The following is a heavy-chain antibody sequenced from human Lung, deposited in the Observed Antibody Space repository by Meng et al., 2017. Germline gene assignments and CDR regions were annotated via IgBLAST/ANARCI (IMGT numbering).Heavy chain of an antibody. CDR2: INHSGST. Sequence: SETLSLTCAIYGGSFSGYYWSWIRQPPGKGLEWIGEINHSGSTNYNPSLKSRVTISVDTSKNQFSLKLSSVTAADTAVYYCASYLPREYYFDYWGQGTLVTVSS. J-gene: IGHJ4*02. CDR1: GGSFSGYY. CDR3: ASYLPREYYFDY. V-gene: IGHV4-34*01.